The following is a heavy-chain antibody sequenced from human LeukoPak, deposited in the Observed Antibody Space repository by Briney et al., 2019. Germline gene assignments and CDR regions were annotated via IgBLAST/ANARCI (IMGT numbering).Heavy chain of an antibody. CDR2: IYHSGST. V-gene: IGHV4-30-2*01. Sequence: SETLSLTCAVSGGSISSGGYSWSWIRQPPGKGLEWIGYIYHSGSTYYNPSLKSRVTISVDKSKNQFSLKLSSVTAADTAVYYCARFIYYDSSGYPGRAFDIWGQGTMVTVSS. J-gene: IGHJ3*02. CDR3: ARFIYYDSSGYPGRAFDI. CDR1: GGSISSGGYS. D-gene: IGHD3-22*01.